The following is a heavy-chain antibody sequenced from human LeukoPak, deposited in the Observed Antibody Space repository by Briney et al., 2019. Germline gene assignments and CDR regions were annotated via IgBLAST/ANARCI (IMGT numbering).Heavy chain of an antibody. Sequence: GGSLRLSCAASGFTFSTYWMNWVRQAPGKGLEWVSAISGSGGSTYYADSVKGRFTISRDNSKNTLYLQMNSLRAEDTAVYYCAKDPYGDYVIEDYWGQGTLVTVSS. CDR2: ISGSGGST. J-gene: IGHJ4*02. V-gene: IGHV3-23*01. CDR1: GFTFSTYW. D-gene: IGHD4-17*01. CDR3: AKDPYGDYVIEDY.